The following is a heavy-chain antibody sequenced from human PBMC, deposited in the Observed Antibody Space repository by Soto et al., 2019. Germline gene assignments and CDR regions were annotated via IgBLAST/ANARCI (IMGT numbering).Heavy chain of an antibody. J-gene: IGHJ4*02. D-gene: IGHD7-27*01. V-gene: IGHV3-30-3*01. Sequence: GGSLRLSCAASGFTFSSYAMHWVRQAPGKGLEWVAVISYDGSNKYYADSVKGRFTISRDNSKNTLYLQMNSLRAEDTAVYYCARDRRPTWAHHQLPYYFDYWGQGTLVTVSS. CDR1: GFTFSSYA. CDR3: ARDRRPTWAHHQLPYYFDY. CDR2: ISYDGSNK.